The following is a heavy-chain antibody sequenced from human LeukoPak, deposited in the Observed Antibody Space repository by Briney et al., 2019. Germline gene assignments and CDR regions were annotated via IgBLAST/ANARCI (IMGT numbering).Heavy chain of an antibody. V-gene: IGHV3-9*01. CDR1: GFTFDDYA. J-gene: IGHJ4*02. D-gene: IGHD2-2*01. Sequence: GGSLRLSCAASGFTFDDYAMHWVRQAPGQGLEWVSSICWNSGSIAYADSVKGRFTISRDNAKNSLYLQMNSLRAEDSAFYYCAKATYSTSPGYYFDYWGQGNLVTVSS. CDR3: AKATYSTSPGYYFDY. CDR2: ICWNSGSI.